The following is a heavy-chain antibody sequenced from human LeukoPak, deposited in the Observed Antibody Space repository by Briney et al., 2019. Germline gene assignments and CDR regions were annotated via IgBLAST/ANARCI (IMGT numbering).Heavy chain of an antibody. V-gene: IGHV4-61*05. CDR2: IYYSGST. CDR1: GGSISSSSYY. D-gene: IGHD3-10*01. J-gene: IGHJ4*02. Sequence: SETLSLTCTVSGGSISSSSYYWSWIRQPPGKGLEWIGYIYYSGSTNYNPSLKSRVTISVDTSKNQFSLKLSSVTAADTAVYYCARLWFGELSYYFDYWGQGTLVTVSS. CDR3: ARLWFGELSYYFDY.